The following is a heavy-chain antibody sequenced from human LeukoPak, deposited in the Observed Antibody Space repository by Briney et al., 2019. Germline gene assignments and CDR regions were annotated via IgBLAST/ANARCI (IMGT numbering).Heavy chain of an antibody. Sequence: GESLKISCKGSGYNFTSSWISWVRQMPGKGLEWMGRIDPSDSYTNYSPSFQGHVTISADKSASSAYLQWSSLKDSDTAMYYCARLVGGTVDYWGQGTLVTVSS. J-gene: IGHJ4*02. CDR2: IDPSDSYT. D-gene: IGHD1-26*01. CDR1: GYNFTSSW. CDR3: ARLVGGTVDY. V-gene: IGHV5-10-1*01.